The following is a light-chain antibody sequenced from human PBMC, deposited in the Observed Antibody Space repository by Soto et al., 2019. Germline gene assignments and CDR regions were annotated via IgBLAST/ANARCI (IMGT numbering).Light chain of an antibody. CDR2: AAS. CDR1: QRISNS. J-gene: IGKJ2*01. V-gene: IGKV1-39*01. Sequence: DIQMTQSPSSLSASVGDRVTITCRASQRISNSLNWYQQKPGKAPDLLIYAASKLQSGVPSRFSGSGSGTDFTLTISSLQPEDFATYYCQQSYSSPQMYTFGQGTKLEIK. CDR3: QQSYSSPQMYT.